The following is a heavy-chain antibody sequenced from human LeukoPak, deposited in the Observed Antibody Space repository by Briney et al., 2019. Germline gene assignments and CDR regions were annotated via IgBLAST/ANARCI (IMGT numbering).Heavy chain of an antibody. J-gene: IGHJ4*02. CDR3: ARVRLLYYGDYGDFDY. V-gene: IGHV4-30-4*08. CDR1: GGSISSYY. CDR2: IYYSGST. D-gene: IGHD4-17*01. Sequence: SETLSLTCTVSGGSISSYYWSWIRQPPGKGLEWIGYIYYSGSTYYNPSLKSRVTISVDTSKNQFSLKLSSVTAADTAVYYCARVRLLYYGDYGDFDYWGQGTLVTVSS.